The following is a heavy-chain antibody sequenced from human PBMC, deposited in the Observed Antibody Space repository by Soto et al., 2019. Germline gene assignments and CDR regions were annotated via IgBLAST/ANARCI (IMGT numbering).Heavy chain of an antibody. D-gene: IGHD4-4*01. Sequence: SETLSLTCTVSGGSISSGDYYWSWIRQPPGKGLEWIGYIYYSGSTYCNPSLKSRVTISVDTSKNQFSLKLSSVTAADTAVYYCARDYSNHAFDYWGQGTLVTVS. CDR1: GGSISSGDYY. J-gene: IGHJ4*02. CDR3: ARDYSNHAFDY. CDR2: IYYSGST. V-gene: IGHV4-30-4*01.